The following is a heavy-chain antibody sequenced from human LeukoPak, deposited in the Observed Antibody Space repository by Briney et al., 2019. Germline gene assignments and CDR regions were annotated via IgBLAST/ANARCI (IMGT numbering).Heavy chain of an antibody. Sequence: SETLSLTCTVSGGSISGYYWSWIRQPPGKGLEWIGYIYYSGSTNYNPSLKSRVTISVDTSKNQFSLKLSSVTAADTAVYYCARDTPPGDYWGQGTLVTVSS. V-gene: IGHV4-59*01. CDR3: ARDTPPGDY. J-gene: IGHJ4*02. CDR1: GGSISGYY. CDR2: IYYSGST. D-gene: IGHD1-14*01.